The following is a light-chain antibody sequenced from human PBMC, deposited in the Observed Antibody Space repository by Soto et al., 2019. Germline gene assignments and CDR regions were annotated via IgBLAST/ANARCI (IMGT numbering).Light chain of an antibody. CDR2: KAS. J-gene: IGKJ1*01. V-gene: IGKV1-5*03. Sequence: DIQSTQSPSTLSATAGASVTITFRASQSISSWLAWYQHKPGKAPKLLIYKASSLESGVPSRFSGSGSGTEFTLTISSLLPDDFATYYCKQYSSYWTFGQGTKVDIK. CDR3: KQYSSYWT. CDR1: QSISSW.